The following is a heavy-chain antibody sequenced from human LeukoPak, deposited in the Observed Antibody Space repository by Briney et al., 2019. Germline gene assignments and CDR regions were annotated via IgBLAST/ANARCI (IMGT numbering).Heavy chain of an antibody. CDR1: GGSISRSQYY. Sequence: ASETLSLTCTVSGGSISRSQYYWGWIRQPPEKGLEWIGTIYYSGNTFYNPSLKSRVTISIDTSKNQFSLTLSSVNAADTYLYYCARHEHKAVAGDTWGQGILVTVSS. V-gene: IGHV4-39*01. J-gene: IGHJ5*02. CDR2: IYYSGNT. D-gene: IGHD6-19*01. CDR3: ARHEHKAVAGDT.